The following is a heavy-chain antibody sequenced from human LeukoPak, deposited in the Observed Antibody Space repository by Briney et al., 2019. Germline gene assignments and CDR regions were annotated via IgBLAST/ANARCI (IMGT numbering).Heavy chain of an antibody. Sequence: GGSLRLTCAASGFTFSSYSMNWVRQAPGQGLEWVSSISSSSSYISYADSVKGRFTISRDNAKNSLYLQMNSLRAEDTSVYYSARALSSIAARGAMDVWGKGTTVTVSS. D-gene: IGHD6-6*01. CDR3: ARALSSIAARGAMDV. V-gene: IGHV3-21*01. CDR2: ISSSSSYI. CDR1: GFTFSSYS. J-gene: IGHJ6*03.